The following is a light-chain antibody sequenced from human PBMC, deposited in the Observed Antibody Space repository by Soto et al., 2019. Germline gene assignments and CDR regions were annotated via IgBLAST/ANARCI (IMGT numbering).Light chain of an antibody. CDR2: EVT. Sequence: QSALTQPASVSGSPGQSITISCTGTSSDVGSYNYVSWYQYHPGKAPKGIIYEVTNRPSGISNRFSGSKSGNTAYLTISGLQAEDEADYYCSSYTNTNTLLFAGGTKLTVL. J-gene: IGLJ2*01. CDR1: SSDVGSYNY. V-gene: IGLV2-14*01. CDR3: SSYTNTNTLL.